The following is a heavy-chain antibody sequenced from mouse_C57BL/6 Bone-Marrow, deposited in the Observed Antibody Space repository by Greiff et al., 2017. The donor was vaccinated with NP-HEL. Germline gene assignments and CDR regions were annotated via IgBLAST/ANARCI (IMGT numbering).Heavy chain of an antibody. Sequence: VQLQQPGAELVKPGASVKMSCKASGYTFTSYWITWVKQRPGQGLEWIGDLYPGSGSTNYNEKFKSKATLTVDTSSSTAYMQLSSLTSEDSAVYYCARRLYGSSHYFDYWGQGTTLTVSS. CDR2: LYPGSGST. V-gene: IGHV1-55*01. CDR1: GYTFTSYW. CDR3: ARRLYGSSHYFDY. J-gene: IGHJ2*01. D-gene: IGHD1-1*01.